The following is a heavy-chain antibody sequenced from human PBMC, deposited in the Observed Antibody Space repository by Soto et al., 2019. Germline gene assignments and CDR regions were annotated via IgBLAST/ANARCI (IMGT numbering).Heavy chain of an antibody. D-gene: IGHD4-17*01. CDR2: ISHDGHA. J-gene: IGHJ5*02. V-gene: IGHV4-39*01. Sequence: SETLSLTCSVLGDSISDTRYYWGWIRQSPEKGLEWIGSISHDGHAYYNPSLKSRVTLFADTSRNQFSLKMKSVTVADTALYFXARQVYGDYLGGNWFDPWGQGALVTVSS. CDR3: ARQVYGDYLGGNWFDP. CDR1: GDSISDTRYY.